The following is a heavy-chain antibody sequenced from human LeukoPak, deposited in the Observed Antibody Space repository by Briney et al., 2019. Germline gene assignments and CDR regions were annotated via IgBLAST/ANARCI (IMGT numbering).Heavy chain of an antibody. CDR2: INWNGDST. CDR1: GFTFDDYG. D-gene: IGHD2-21*01. Sequence: GGSLRLSCAASGFTFDDYGMSWVRQAPGKGLEWVSGINWNGDSTGYADSVKGRFTISRDNSKSTLYLQMNSLRPEDTAVYYCVKDRIFAFDYWGQGTLVTVSS. J-gene: IGHJ4*02. V-gene: IGHV3-20*04. CDR3: VKDRIFAFDY.